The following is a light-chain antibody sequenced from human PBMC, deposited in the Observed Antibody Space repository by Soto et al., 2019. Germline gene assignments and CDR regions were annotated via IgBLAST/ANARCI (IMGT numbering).Light chain of an antibody. Sequence: EIVLTQSPGTLSLSPGERATLSCRASQSVSSSFLAWYQQKPGQAPRLLIYGASSRATGIPDRFSGSGSGTDFTLTISRLEPEDFAVYSCQQYGGSPWTFGQGTKVEIE. CDR3: QQYGGSPWT. CDR1: QSVSSSF. J-gene: IGKJ1*01. V-gene: IGKV3-20*01. CDR2: GAS.